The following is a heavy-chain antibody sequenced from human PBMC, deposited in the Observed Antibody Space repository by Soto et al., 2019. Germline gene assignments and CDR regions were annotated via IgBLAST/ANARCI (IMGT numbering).Heavy chain of an antibody. CDR2: ISGGGSYI. CDR1: GFTFSDEN. V-gene: IGHV3-21*06. D-gene: IGHD2-2*01. J-gene: IGHJ6*02. CDR3: ARDSDCHSTSCFFPPHV. Sequence: ESGGGLVKPGGYLRLSCSASGFTFSDENMSWVRQVPGKGLEWVSGISGGGSYIFYADSVQGRFSISIDNPKNSLFLEMNSLRVEDTAVYYCARDSDCHSTSCFFPPHVWGQGTTVTVSS.